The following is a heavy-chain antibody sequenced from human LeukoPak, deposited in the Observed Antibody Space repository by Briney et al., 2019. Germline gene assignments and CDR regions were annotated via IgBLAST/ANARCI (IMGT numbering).Heavy chain of an antibody. D-gene: IGHD3-22*01. Sequence: SETLSLTCAVYGGSFSGYYWSWIRQPPGKGLEWIGEINHSGSTNYNPPLKSRVTISVDTSKNQFSLKLSSVTAADTAVYYCARVEYYYDSSGYQGTNWFDPWGQGTLVTVSS. CDR2: INHSGST. CDR1: GGSFSGYY. V-gene: IGHV4-34*01. J-gene: IGHJ5*02. CDR3: ARVEYYYDSSGYQGTNWFDP.